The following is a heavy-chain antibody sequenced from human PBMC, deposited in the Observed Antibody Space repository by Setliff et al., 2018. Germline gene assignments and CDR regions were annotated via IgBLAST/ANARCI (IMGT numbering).Heavy chain of an antibody. Sequence: RGESLKISRKGSGYSFSSYWIGWVRQMPGKGLEWMGIIFPGNSDTRYSPSFQGQVTISADKSISTAYLQWSSLKASDTAMYYCARYSSSFAAGDYWGQGTLVTVSS. CDR2: IFPGNSDT. V-gene: IGHV5-51*01. CDR1: GYSFSSYW. CDR3: ARYSSSFAAGDY. D-gene: IGHD6-6*01. J-gene: IGHJ4*02.